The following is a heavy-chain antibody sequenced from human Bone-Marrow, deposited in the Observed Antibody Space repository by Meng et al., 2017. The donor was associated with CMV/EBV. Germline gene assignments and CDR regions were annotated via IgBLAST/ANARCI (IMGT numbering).Heavy chain of an antibody. D-gene: IGHD3-16*01. CDR3: AKAGRDNFWNPSFAA. V-gene: IGHV3-23*03. J-gene: IGHJ4*02. CDR2: IYSGGSST. CDR1: GFTFSSYA. Sequence: GGSLRLSCAASGFTFSSYAMSWVRQAPGKGLEWVSVIYSGGSSTYYADSVKGRFTISRDNSKNTLYLQMNSLRAEDTAVYYCAKAGRDNFWNPSFAAWGPGKLVNVSS.